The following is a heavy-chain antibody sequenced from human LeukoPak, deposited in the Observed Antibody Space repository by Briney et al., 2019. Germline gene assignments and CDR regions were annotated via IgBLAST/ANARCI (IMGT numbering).Heavy chain of an antibody. Sequence: ASVKVSCKTSGYTFTGYYMHWVRQAPGQGLEWMGWINPNSGGTNYAQKFQGRVTMTRDTSISTAYMELSRLRSDDTAVYYCARGSYNWVWFDPWGQGTLVTVSS. CDR1: GYTFTGYY. V-gene: IGHV1-2*02. J-gene: IGHJ5*02. CDR3: ARGSYNWVWFDP. CDR2: INPNSGGT. D-gene: IGHD1-20*01.